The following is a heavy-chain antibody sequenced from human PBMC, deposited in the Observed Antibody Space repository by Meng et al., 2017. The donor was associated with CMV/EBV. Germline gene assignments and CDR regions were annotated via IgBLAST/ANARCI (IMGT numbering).Heavy chain of an antibody. D-gene: IGHD6-19*01. J-gene: IGHJ4*02. CDR2: IYSGGSST. CDR1: GFTFSSYA. V-gene: IGHV3-23*03. CDR3: ARGGSGWYYFDY. Sequence: GESLKISCAASGFTFSSYAMSWVRQAPGTGLESVSVIYSGGSSTYYADSVKGRFTISRDNSKNTLYLQMNSLRAEDTAVYYCARGGSGWYYFDYWGQGTLVTVSS.